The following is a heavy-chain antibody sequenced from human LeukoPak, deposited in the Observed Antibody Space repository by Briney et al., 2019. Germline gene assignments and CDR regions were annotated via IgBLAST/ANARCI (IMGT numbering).Heavy chain of an antibody. D-gene: IGHD1-1*01. Sequence: ASVKVSCKASGYTFTAYYMHWVRQAPGQGLEWMGWINPNSGGTNYAQKFQGRVSLTRGTSINTAYMELSSLRSDDTAVYYCARAAVTTGSTETFDPWGQGTLVTVSS. J-gene: IGHJ5*02. CDR3: ARAAVTTGSTETFDP. CDR2: INPNSGGT. V-gene: IGHV1-2*02. CDR1: GYTFTAYY.